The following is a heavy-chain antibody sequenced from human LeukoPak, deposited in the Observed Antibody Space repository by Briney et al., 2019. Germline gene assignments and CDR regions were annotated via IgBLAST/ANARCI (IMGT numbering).Heavy chain of an antibody. Sequence: PGGSLRLSCTASGFTFSSYGIHWVRQAPGKGLEWVSSISSSSSYIYYADSVKGRFTISRDNAKNSLYLQMNSLRAEDTAVYYCARDPVVVAALDYWGQGTLVTVSS. CDR3: ARDPVVVAALDY. J-gene: IGHJ4*02. V-gene: IGHV3-21*01. CDR1: GFTFSSYG. D-gene: IGHD2-15*01. CDR2: ISSSSSYI.